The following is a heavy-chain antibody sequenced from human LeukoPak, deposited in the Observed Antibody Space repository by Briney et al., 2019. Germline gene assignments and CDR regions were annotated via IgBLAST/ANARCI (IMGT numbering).Heavy chain of an antibody. V-gene: IGHV3-21*01. J-gene: IGHJ6*02. Sequence: GGSLRLSCAASGFTLSDYSMNWVRQAPGKGLEWVSSISSSSRYIFYADSVKGRFTISRDNAKNSLHLQMNSLRAEDTAVYYCTRVGYGSGSSPNYYCYGMDVWGQGTTVTVSS. CDR1: GFTLSDYS. CDR3: TRVGYGSGSSPNYYCYGMDV. D-gene: IGHD3-10*01. CDR2: ISSSSRYI.